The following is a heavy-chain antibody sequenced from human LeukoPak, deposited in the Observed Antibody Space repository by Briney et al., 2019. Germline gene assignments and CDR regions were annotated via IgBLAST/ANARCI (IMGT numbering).Heavy chain of an antibody. CDR2: ISSSGSTI. J-gene: IGHJ4*02. D-gene: IGHD4-17*01. CDR3: ARDPYYGDYVV. V-gene: IGHV3-48*03. Sequence: PGGSLRLSCAASGFTFSTYEMNWVRQAPGKGLEGVSYISSSGSTIYCTDSGKGRFTISRDNAKNSLYLQMNSLRAEDTAVYYCARDPYYGDYVVWGQGTLVTVSS. CDR1: GFTFSTYE.